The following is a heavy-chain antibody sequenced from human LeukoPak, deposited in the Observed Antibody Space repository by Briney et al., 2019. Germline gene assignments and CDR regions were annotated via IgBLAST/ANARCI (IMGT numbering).Heavy chain of an antibody. V-gene: IGHV3-43D*03. CDR3: AKDGEGYCSSTSCYLLDY. CDR1: GFTFDDYA. J-gene: IGHJ4*02. D-gene: IGHD2-2*01. CDR2: ISWDGGST. Sequence: PGGPLRLSCAASGFTFDDYAMHWVRQAPGKGLEWVSLISWDGGSTYYADSVKGRFTISRDNSKNSPYLQMNSLRAEDTALYYCAKDGEGYCSSTSCYLLDYWGQGTLVTVSS.